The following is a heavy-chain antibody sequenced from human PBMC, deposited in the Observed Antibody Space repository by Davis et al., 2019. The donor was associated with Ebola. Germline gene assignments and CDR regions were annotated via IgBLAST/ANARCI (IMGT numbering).Heavy chain of an antibody. V-gene: IGHV4-59*12. Sequence: SETLSLTCTVSGGSTSSYYWSWIRRPPGKGPEWIGYIYYSGSTNYNPSLKSRVTISVDTSKNQFSLKLSSVTAADTAVYYCARGRVVYSHAFDIWGQGTMVTVSS. J-gene: IGHJ3*02. CDR1: GGSTSSYY. CDR2: IYYSGST. CDR3: ARGRVVYSHAFDI. D-gene: IGHD2-8*02.